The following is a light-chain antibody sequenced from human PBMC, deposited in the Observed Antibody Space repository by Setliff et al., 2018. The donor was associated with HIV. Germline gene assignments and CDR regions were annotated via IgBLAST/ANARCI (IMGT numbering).Light chain of an antibody. Sequence: SALAQPASVSGSPGQSITFSCTGTSSDIGGYNYVSWYQQHPGKAPKLMIYEVSNRPSGVSNRFSGSKSGNTASLTISGLQAEDEAEYYCSSYTSTTTLVVVGGGTKVTVL. J-gene: IGLJ3*02. V-gene: IGLV2-14*01. CDR1: SSDIGGYNY. CDR2: EVS. CDR3: SSYTSTTTLVV.